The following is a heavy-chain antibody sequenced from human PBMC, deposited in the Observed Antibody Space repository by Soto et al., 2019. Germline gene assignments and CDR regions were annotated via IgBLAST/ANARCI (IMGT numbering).Heavy chain of an antibody. J-gene: IGHJ5*02. Sequence: ETLSLTCAVYGGSFSGYYWSWIRQPPGKGLEWIGEINHSGSTNYNPSLKSRVTISVDTSKNQFSLKLSSVTAADTAVYYCARGGMYYDFWSGRNWFDPWGQGTLGTVSS. D-gene: IGHD3-3*01. CDR3: ARGGMYYDFWSGRNWFDP. CDR1: GGSFSGYY. V-gene: IGHV4-34*01. CDR2: INHSGST.